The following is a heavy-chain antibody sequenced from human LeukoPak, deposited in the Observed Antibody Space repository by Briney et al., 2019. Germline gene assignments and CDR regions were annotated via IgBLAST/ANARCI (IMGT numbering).Heavy chain of an antibody. CDR3: ARDSHTVVVITTYFDY. D-gene: IGHD3-22*01. CDR2: IWYDGSNK. J-gene: IGHJ4*02. CDR1: GFTFSSYG. Sequence: SGRSLRLSCAASGFTFSSYGMHWVRQAPGKGLEWVAVIWYDGSNKYYADSVKGRFTISGDNSKNTLYLQMNSLRAEDTAVYYCARDSHTVVVITTYFDYWGQGTLVTVSS. V-gene: IGHV3-33*01.